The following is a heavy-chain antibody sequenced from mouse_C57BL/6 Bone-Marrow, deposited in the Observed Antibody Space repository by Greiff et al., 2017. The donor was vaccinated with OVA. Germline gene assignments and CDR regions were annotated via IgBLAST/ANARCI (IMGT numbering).Heavy chain of an antibody. Sequence: EVQLVESGGDLVKPGVSLKLSCAASGFTFSSYGMSWVRQTPDKRLEWVATISSGGSYTYYPDSVKGRFTITRDNAKNTLYLQMSSLEAEDTAMYCCGRLGPYYFDYWGQGTTLTVSS. D-gene: IGHD4-1*01. CDR2: ISSGGSYT. CDR3: GRLGPYYFDY. CDR1: GFTFSSYG. J-gene: IGHJ2*01. V-gene: IGHV5-6*01.